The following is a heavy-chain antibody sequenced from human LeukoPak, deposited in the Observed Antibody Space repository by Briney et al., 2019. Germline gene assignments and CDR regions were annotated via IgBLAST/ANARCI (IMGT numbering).Heavy chain of an antibody. CDR2: IRSKANSYAT. CDR1: GFTFGGSA. Sequence: GGSLRLSCAASGFTFGGSAMHWVRQASGKGLECVGRIRSKANSYATAYAASVKGRFTISRDDSKSTAYLQMNSLKTEDTAVYYCSGDCSSTSCYLYYMDVWGKGTTVTVSS. D-gene: IGHD2-2*01. J-gene: IGHJ6*03. V-gene: IGHV3-73*01. CDR3: SGDCSSTSCYLYYMDV.